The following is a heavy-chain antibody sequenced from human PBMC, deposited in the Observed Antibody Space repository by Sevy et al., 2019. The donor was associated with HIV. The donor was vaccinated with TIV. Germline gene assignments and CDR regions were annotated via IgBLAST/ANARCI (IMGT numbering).Heavy chain of an antibody. J-gene: IGHJ3*02. CDR3: AGGRFDSSGSFDAFDI. D-gene: IGHD3-22*01. CDR2: IYGSGSTT. Sequence: GGSVRLSCKPSGFTVVSYAMNWVRQAPGKGVEWVSTIYGSGSTTYHADSLRGRFSISRDDSKNTLYLQMNSLKTEDTAVYYCAGGRFDSSGSFDAFDIWGQGTMVTVSS. CDR1: GFTVVSYA. V-gene: IGHV3-23*01.